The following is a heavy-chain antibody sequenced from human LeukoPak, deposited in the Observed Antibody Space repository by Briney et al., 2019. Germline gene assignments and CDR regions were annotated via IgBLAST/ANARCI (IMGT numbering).Heavy chain of an antibody. CDR2: ISGSGVST. CDR3: AKDQRGYYDSVIDVEY. Sequence: GGSLRLSCAASGFTVSSNYMSWVRQAPGKGLEWVSAISGSGVSTYYADSVKGRFTISRDNSKNTLYLQTNSLRAEDTAVYYCAKDQRGYYDSVIDVEYWGQGTLVTVSS. D-gene: IGHD3-22*01. CDR1: GFTVSSNY. J-gene: IGHJ4*02. V-gene: IGHV3-23*01.